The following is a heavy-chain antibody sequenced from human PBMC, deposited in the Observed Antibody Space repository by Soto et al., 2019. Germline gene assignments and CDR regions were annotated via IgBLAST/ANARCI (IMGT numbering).Heavy chain of an antibody. CDR2: IKQDGNEE. CDR1: GFTFSSYW. J-gene: IGHJ2*01. D-gene: IGHD5-12*01. Sequence: EAQLVESGGGLVQPGGSLRLSCAASGFTFSSYWMSWVRQAPGKGLEWVANIKQDGNEESYVDSVKGRFNISRDNTKNSLFLRMNSLRAEDTAVYYCASWGFIVATNWYFDLWGRGTLVTVSS. CDR3: ASWGFIVATNWYFDL. V-gene: IGHV3-7*01.